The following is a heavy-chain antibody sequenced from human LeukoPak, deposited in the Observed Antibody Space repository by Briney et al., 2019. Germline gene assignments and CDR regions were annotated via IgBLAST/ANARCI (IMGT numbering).Heavy chain of an antibody. CDR1: GGSISSSSYY. J-gene: IGHJ4*02. V-gene: IGHV4-39*01. D-gene: IGHD5-18*01. Sequence: SETLSLTCSVSGGSISSSSYYWGWIRQPPGKGLEWIGNMYYSGSTYYNPSLKSRVTISINTSKNQFSLKLSSVTAADTAVYYCARGREIWVYVDTAMVTSNYFDYWGQGTLVTVSS. CDR3: ARGREIWVYVDTAMVTSNYFDY. CDR2: MYYSGST.